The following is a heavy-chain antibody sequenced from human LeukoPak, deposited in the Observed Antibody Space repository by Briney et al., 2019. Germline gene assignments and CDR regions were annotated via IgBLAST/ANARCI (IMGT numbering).Heavy chain of an antibody. CDR2: IYYTETT. CDR1: GGSITSYY. CDR3: ARHSSGIAVAGTKFDY. V-gene: IGHV4-59*08. Sequence: SETLSLTCTVSGGSITSYYWSWIRQPPGNGREWIGYIYYTETTNYNTSLESRVTISVDTSKNQFSLRLSSVTAADTAVYYCARHSSGIAVAGTKFDYWGQGTLVTVSS. J-gene: IGHJ4*02. D-gene: IGHD6-19*01.